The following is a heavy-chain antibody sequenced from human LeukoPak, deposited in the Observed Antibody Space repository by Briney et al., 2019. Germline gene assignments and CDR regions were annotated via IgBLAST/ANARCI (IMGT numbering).Heavy chain of an antibody. CDR2: IYYSGST. D-gene: IGHD2-2*02. CDR1: GGSISSYY. J-gene: IGHJ6*02. V-gene: IGHV4-59*01. CDR3: ARFVPYCSSTSCYTNYYYYGMDV. Sequence: SETLSLTCTVSGGSISSYYWSWLRQPPGKGLEWIGYIYYSGSTNYNPSLKSRVTISVDTSKNQFSLKLSSVTAADTAVYYCARFVPYCSSTSCYTNYYYYGMDVWGQGTTVTVSS.